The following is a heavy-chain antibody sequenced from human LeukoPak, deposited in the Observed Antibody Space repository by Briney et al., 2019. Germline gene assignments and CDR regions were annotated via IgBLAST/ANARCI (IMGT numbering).Heavy chain of an antibody. CDR3: ARLGALAFDI. V-gene: IGHV4-34*01. J-gene: IGHJ3*02. Sequence: SETLSLTCAVYGGSFSGYYWSWIRQPPGKGLEWIGEINHSGSTNYNPSLKSRVTISVDTSKNQFSLKLSSVTAADTAVYYCARLGALAFDIWGQGTMVTVSS. CDR2: INHSGST. CDR1: GGSFSGYY. D-gene: IGHD1-26*01.